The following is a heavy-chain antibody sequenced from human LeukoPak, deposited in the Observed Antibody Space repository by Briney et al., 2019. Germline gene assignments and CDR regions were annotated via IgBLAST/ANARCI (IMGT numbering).Heavy chain of an antibody. CDR2: IYSGGST. V-gene: IGHV3-53*01. CDR3: ATQRAYYYYYMDV. J-gene: IGHJ6*03. Sequence: GGSLRLSCAASGFTVSSNYMSWVRQAPGKGLGWVSVIYSGGSTYYADSVKGRFTISRDNSKNTLYLQMNSLRAEDTAVYYCATQRAYYYYYMDVWGKGTTVTVSS. CDR1: GFTVSSNY.